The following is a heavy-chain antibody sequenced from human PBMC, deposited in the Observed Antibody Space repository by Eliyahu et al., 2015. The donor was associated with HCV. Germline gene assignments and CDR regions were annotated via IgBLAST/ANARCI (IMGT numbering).Heavy chain of an antibody. V-gene: IGHV3-72*01. CDR3: ARRYCGAGSCDDFFDI. J-gene: IGHJ3*02. Sequence: EVQLVESGGGLVQPGGSLRXSCAASGFTLSXYXMXWVRQGPGKGLEWVGRSRGKTNTYTTKYAASVKGRFTLSRDESKNSLYLQMNSLKTEDTAVYYCARRYCGAGSCDDFFDIWGQGAMVTVSS. CDR1: GFTLSXYX. D-gene: IGHD2-15*01. CDR2: SRGKTNTYTT.